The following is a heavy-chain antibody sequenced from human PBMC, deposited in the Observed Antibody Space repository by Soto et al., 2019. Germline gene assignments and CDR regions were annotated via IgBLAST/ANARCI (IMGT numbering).Heavy chain of an antibody. J-gene: IGHJ4*02. V-gene: IGHV1-18*04. CDR1: GYTFTSYG. CDR3: ARDHSGFRFLEWFRRVFDY. Sequence: VASVKVSCKASGYTFTSYGISWVRQAPGQGLEWMGWISVYNGNTDYAQKLQGRVTMTTDTSTNTAYLELRSLRSDDTAVYYCARDHSGFRFLEWFRRVFDYWGQGTLVTVSS. CDR2: ISVYNGNT. D-gene: IGHD3-3*01.